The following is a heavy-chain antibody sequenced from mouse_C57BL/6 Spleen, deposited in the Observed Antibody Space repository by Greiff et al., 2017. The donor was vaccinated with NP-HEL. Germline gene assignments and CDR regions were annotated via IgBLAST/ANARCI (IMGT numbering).Heavy chain of an antibody. CDR3: ARTSYYGNLYFDY. Sequence: QVQLQQPGAELVKPGASVKLSCKASGYTFTSYWMHWVKQRPGQGLEWIGMIHPNSGSTNYNEKFKSKATLTVDKSSSTAYMQLSSLTSEDSAVYYCARTSYYGNLYFDYWGQGTTLTVSS. J-gene: IGHJ2*01. V-gene: IGHV1-64*01. CDR2: IHPNSGST. CDR1: GYTFTSYW. D-gene: IGHD2-1*01.